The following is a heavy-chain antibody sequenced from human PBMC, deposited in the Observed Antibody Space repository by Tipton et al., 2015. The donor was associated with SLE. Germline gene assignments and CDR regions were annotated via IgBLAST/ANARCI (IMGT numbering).Heavy chain of an antibody. CDR1: GGAISTFY. CDR3: AKGGSGNHGYYYGMDV. J-gene: IGHJ6*02. CDR2: IYSSGRT. Sequence: TLSLTCTVSGGAISTFYWSWIRQSAGKGLEWIGRIYSSGRTNYNPSLKSRVTMSVDTSRKQFSLKLTSVTAADTAVYYCAKGGSGNHGYYYGMDVWGQGTTVTVSS. D-gene: IGHD4-23*01. V-gene: IGHV4-4*07.